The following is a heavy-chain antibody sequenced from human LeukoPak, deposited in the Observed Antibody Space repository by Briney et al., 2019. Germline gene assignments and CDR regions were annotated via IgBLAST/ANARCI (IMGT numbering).Heavy chain of an antibody. V-gene: IGHV1-2*02. CDR2: INSNSGGT. CDR3: ASKGAGYCRSTNCQGAFDI. D-gene: IGHD2-2*01. J-gene: IGHJ3*02. Sequence: ASVKVSCKASGYTFTDYYMHWVRQAPGQGLEWMGWINSNSGGTNYAQKFQDRVTMTSDTSISTAYMELSRLRSDDTAVYCCASKGAGYCRSTNCQGAFDIWGQGTMVSVSS. CDR1: GYTFTDYY.